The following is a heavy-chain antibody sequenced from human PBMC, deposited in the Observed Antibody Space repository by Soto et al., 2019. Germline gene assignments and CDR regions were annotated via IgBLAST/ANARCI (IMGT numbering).Heavy chain of an antibody. V-gene: IGHV4-34*01. CDR1: GGSFSGYY. CDR2: INHSGST. CDR3: ARDGYDSDAYAFDI. J-gene: IGHJ3*02. Sequence: PSETLSLTCAVYGGSFSGYYWSWIRQPPGKGLEWIGEINHSGSTNYNPSLKSRVTISVDTSKNQFSLKLSSVTAADTAVYYCARDGYDSDAYAFDIWGQGTMVTVSS. D-gene: IGHD5-12*01.